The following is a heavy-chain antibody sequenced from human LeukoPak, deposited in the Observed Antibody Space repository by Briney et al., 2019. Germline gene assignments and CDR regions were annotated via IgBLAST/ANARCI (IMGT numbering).Heavy chain of an antibody. V-gene: IGHV1-18*04. CDR2: ISAYNGNT. CDR1: GYTFTSYG. Sequence: GASVKVSCKASGYTFTSYGISGVRQAPGQGLEWMGWISAYNGNTNYAQKLQGRVTMTTDTSTSTAYMELRSLRSDDTAVYYCARDREDILTGYPDRDFDYWGQGTLVTVYS. J-gene: IGHJ4*02. CDR3: ARDREDILTGYPDRDFDY. D-gene: IGHD3-9*01.